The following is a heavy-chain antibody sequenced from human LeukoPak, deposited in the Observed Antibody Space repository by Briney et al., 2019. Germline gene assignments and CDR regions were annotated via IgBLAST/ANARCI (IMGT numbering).Heavy chain of an antibody. J-gene: IGHJ4*02. V-gene: IGHV4-30-2*01. CDR2: IYHSGST. CDR1: GGSISSGGYS. CDR3: ARDVGLGIPVFDY. D-gene: IGHD3/OR15-3a*01. Sequence: SEALSLTCAVSGGSISSGGYSWSWIRQPPGKGLEWIGYIYHSGSTYYNPSLKSRVTISVDRSKNQFSLKLSSVTAADTAVYYCARDVGLGIPVFDYWGQGTLVTVSS.